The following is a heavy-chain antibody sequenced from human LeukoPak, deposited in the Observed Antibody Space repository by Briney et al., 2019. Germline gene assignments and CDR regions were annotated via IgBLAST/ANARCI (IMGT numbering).Heavy chain of an antibody. CDR2: ISDRGGET. V-gene: IGHV3-23*01. J-gene: IGHJ4*02. CDR1: GFTFSSYA. Sequence: GGSLRLSCAASGFTFSSYAMNWVRQAPRKGLEWVSGISDRGGETYYADSVKGRFTISRDNAKNTLYLQMNSLRAEDTAVYYCTPLDYWGQGILVTVSS. CDR3: TPLDY.